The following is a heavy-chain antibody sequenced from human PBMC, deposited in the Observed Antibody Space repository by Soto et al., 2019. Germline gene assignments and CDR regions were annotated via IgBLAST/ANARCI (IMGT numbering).Heavy chain of an antibody. CDR3: AREREGVIAARRIYYYYYGMDV. J-gene: IGHJ6*02. D-gene: IGHD6-6*01. CDR2: IIPIFGTA. V-gene: IGHV1-69*13. Sequence: GASVKVSCKASGGTFSSYAISWVRQAPGQGLEWMGGIIPIFGTANYAQKFQGRVTITADESTSTAYMELSSLRSEDTAVYYCAREREGVIAARRIYYYYYGMDVWGQGTTVTVS. CDR1: GGTFSSYA.